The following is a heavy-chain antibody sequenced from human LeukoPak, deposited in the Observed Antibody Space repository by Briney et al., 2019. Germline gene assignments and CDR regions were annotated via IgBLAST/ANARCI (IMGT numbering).Heavy chain of an antibody. J-gene: IGHJ4*02. V-gene: IGHV3-7*01. D-gene: IGHD3/OR15-3a*01. CDR2: INLDGTEE. CDR1: GFVFSTYL. CDR3: ASGRHDFLH. Sequence: SGGSLRLSCAASGFVFSTYLMTWVRQAPGKGLEWVANINLDGTEEHYVDSSLKGRFTISRDNAKNSLYLQMTSLRVEDTAVYYCASGRHDFLHWGQGTLVTVSS.